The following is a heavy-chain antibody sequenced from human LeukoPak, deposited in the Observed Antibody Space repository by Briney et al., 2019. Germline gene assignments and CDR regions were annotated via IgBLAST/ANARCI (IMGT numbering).Heavy chain of an antibody. CDR1: GFTFSSYS. J-gene: IGHJ4*02. D-gene: IGHD7-27*01. V-gene: IGHV3-21*01. CDR2: ISSSSSYI. CDR3: ARDLGNGDYYFDY. Sequence: GGSLRLSCAASGFTFSSYSMTWVRQAPGKGLEWVSSISSSSSYIYYADSVKGRFTISRDNAKNSLYLQMNSLRAEDTAVYYCARDLGNGDYYFDYWGQGTLVTVSS.